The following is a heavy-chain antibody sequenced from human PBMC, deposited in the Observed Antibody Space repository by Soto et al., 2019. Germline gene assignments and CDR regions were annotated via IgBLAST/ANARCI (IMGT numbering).Heavy chain of an antibody. V-gene: IGHV3-30*18. J-gene: IGHJ3*02. CDR3: AKDVAHGGRGAFDI. CDR1: GFTFSFYG. D-gene: IGHD3-10*01. Sequence: QVQLVESGGGVVQPWRSLRLSSAASGFTFSFYGMHWVRQAPGNGLEGGAVISYDGSHKYYADSVKGRLPISRENSKYALYLQKNSLRADATAVYYCAKDVAHGGRGAFDIWGQGTMVTVST. CDR2: ISYDGSHK.